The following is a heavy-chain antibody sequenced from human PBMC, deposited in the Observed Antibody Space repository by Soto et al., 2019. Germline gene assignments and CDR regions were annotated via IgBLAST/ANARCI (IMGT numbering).Heavy chain of an antibody. CDR3: ARHIIPNEFDP. D-gene: IGHD1-20*01. V-gene: IGHV4-59*01. Sequence: SETLSVTCTVSGASISSYYWSWIRQPPGKGLEWIGYIYYSGSTNYSPSLKSRVTISVDTSKNQFSLKLTSVTAADTAVYYCARHIIPNEFDPWGQGTLVTVSS. J-gene: IGHJ5*02. CDR2: IYYSGST. CDR1: GASISSYY.